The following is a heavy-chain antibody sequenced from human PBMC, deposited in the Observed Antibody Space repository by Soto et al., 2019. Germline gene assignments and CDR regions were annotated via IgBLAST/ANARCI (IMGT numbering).Heavy chain of an antibody. V-gene: IGHV3-73*01. D-gene: IGHD2-2*01. CDR2: IRSKANSYAT. CDR3: TREVEVPAAMLWYFDH. Sequence: GGSLRLSCAASGFTFSGSAMHWVRQASGKGLEWVGRIRSKANSYATAYAASVKGRFTISRDDSKNTAYLQMNSLKTEDTAVYYCTREVEVPAAMLWYFDHWGRGTLVTVSS. CDR1: GFTFSGSA. J-gene: IGHJ2*01.